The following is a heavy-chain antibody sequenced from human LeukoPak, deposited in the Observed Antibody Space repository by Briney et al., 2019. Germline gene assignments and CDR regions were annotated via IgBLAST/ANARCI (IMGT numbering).Heavy chain of an antibody. Sequence: KASETLSLTCGVHGGSLSGYYWSGIRQSPGEGLEWIGEINHSGITNSAPSLKSRVTMSVDTSKNQFSLDLKSVTAADTAIYYCARGKEDVVVPRVALLTFDIWGQGTRVTVSP. J-gene: IGHJ3*02. V-gene: IGHV4-34*01. CDR2: INHSGIT. CDR3: ARGKEDVVVPRVALLTFDI. D-gene: IGHD2-15*01. CDR1: GGSLSGYY.